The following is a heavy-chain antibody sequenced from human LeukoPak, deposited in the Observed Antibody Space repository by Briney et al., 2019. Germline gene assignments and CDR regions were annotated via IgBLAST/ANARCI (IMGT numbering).Heavy chain of an antibody. D-gene: IGHD3-10*01. CDR2: ISAYNGNT. Sequence: ASVKVSCKASGYTFTSYGISWVRQAPGQGLEWMGWISAYNGNTNYAQKLQGRVTMTTDTSTSTAYMELRSLRSDDTAVYYCARDLRRPLWFGELLPLVYWGQGTLVIVSS. CDR1: GYTFTSYG. CDR3: ARDLRRPLWFGELLPLVY. J-gene: IGHJ4*02. V-gene: IGHV1-18*01.